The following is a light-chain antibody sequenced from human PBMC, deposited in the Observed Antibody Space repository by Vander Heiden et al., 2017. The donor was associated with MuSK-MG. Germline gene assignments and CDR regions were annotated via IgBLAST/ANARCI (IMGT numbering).Light chain of an antibody. V-gene: IGKV1-5*03. J-gene: IGKJ1*01. CDR3: HQYYTYPWT. Sequence: DIHMTQSPSTLSASVGDRVTITCRASESISSWLDWYQQKPGEAPKLLIYKASNLKSGVPSRFSGSGSGTDFTLTISSLQPDDFATYYCHQYYTYPWTFGQGTKVEIK. CDR2: KAS. CDR1: ESISSW.